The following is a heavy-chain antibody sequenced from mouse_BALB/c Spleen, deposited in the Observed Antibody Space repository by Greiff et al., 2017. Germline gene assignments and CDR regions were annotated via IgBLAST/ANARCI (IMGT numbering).Heavy chain of an antibody. J-gene: IGHJ2*01. CDR1: GFTFSSYA. CDR3: ARHYDYDEGNFDY. D-gene: IGHD2-4*01. V-gene: IGHV5-9-3*01. CDR2: ISSGGSYT. Sequence: DVQLVESGGGLVKPGGSLKLSCAASGFTFSSYAMSWVRQTPEKRLEWVATISSGGSYTYYPDSVKGRFTISRDNAKNTLYLQMSSLRSEDTAMYYCARHYDYDEGNFDYWGQGTTLTVSS.